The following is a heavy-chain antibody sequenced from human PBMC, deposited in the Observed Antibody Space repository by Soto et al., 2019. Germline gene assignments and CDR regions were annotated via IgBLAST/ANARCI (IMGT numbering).Heavy chain of an antibody. CDR3: ARVNTITNVAFDI. J-gene: IGHJ3*02. CDR1: GGSINRYY. Sequence: PSETLSLTCSVSGGSINRYYWTWIRQPPGQGLEWIGNVYYTGSTNYNPSLRSRVTISVDTSKNQFSLKLSSVTAADTAVYYCARVNTITNVAFDIWGQGTMVTVSS. D-gene: IGHD2-8*01. V-gene: IGHV4-59*01. CDR2: VYYTGST.